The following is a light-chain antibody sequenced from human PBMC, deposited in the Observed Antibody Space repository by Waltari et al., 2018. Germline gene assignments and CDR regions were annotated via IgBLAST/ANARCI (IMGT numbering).Light chain of an antibody. CDR3: ATWDDSLNGVV. CDR2: AND. J-gene: IGLJ3*02. Sequence: QSVLTQPPSASGTPGQRVTIFCSGRGSNIGSNTVEWYQHLPGTAPKLLIYANDQRPSGVPARFSGSKSGTSASLAISGLQSEDEAVYYCATWDDSLNGVVFGGGTKLTVL. CDR1: GSNIGSNT. V-gene: IGLV1-44*01.